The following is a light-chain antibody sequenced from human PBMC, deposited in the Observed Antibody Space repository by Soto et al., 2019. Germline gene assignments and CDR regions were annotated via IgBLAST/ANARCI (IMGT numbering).Light chain of an antibody. CDR3: TAWDDSLRAVL. J-gene: IGLJ2*01. CDR2: GND. CDR1: SSNIGSNT. Sequence: QSVLTQPPSASRTPGHRVTISCSGGSSNIGSNTVNWYQHLPGAAPKLLIYGNDQRPSGVPDRFSGSKSGTSVFLAISGLQSEDEADYYCTAWDDSLRAVLFGGGTQLTVL. V-gene: IGLV1-44*01.